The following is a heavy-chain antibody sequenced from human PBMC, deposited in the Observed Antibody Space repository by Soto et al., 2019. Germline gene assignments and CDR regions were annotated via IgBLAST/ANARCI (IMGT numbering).Heavy chain of an antibody. CDR3: ARDRPYCTNGVCYPYYYYYGMDV. CDR2: ISYDGSNK. J-gene: IGHJ6*02. D-gene: IGHD2-8*01. CDR1: GFTFSSYA. V-gene: IGHV3-30-3*01. Sequence: QVQLVESGGGVVQPGRSLRLSCAASGFTFSSYAMHWVRQAPGKGLEWVAVISYDGSNKYYADSVKGRFTSSRYNSKKTLYLQMNSLRAEDTAVYYCARDRPYCTNGVCYPYYYYYGMDVWGQGTTVTVSS.